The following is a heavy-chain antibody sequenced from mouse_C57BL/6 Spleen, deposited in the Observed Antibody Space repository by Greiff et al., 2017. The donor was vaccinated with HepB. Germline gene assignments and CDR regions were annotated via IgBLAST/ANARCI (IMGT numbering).Heavy chain of an antibody. J-gene: IGHJ4*01. CDR2: IYPGSGST. D-gene: IGHD2-1*01. CDR3: ARWAYGNPYAMDY. Sequence: QVQLKQSGAELVKPGASVKMSCKASGYTFTSYWITWVKQRPGQGLEWIGDIYPGSGSTNYNEKFKSKATLTVDTSSSTAYMQLSSLTSEDSAVYYCARWAYGNPYAMDYWGQGTSVTVSS. CDR1: GYTFTSYW. V-gene: IGHV1-55*01.